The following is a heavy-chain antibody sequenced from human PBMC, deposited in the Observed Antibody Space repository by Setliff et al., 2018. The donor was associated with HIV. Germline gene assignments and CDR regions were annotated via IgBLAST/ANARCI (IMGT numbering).Heavy chain of an antibody. D-gene: IGHD3-22*01. CDR2: IGGSGVSGGGGTT. CDR1: GFTFKTYA. CDR3: AKDRYYDSSGSPFDY. V-gene: IGHV3-23*01. J-gene: IGHJ4*02. Sequence: LRLSCAASGFTFKTYAMSWVRQAPGKGLEWVSAIGGSGVSGGGGTTYYADSVKGRFTISRDNSKDTVYLQMDNLRAEDTAVYYCAKDRYYDSSGSPFDYWGQGTLVTVSS.